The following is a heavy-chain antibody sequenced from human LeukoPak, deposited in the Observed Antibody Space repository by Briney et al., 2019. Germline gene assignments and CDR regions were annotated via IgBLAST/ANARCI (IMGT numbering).Heavy chain of an antibody. D-gene: IGHD2-21*01. CDR2: ISGSSSSI. CDR3: ARDRMWAFDI. V-gene: IGHV3-48*02. J-gene: IGHJ3*02. Sequence: PGGSLRLSCAASGFSFNNNAMSWVRQAPGKGLEWVSYISGSSSSIYYADSVEGRFTISRDNAKNSLYLQMNSLRDEDTAMYYCARDRMWAFDIRGQGTMVTVSS. CDR1: GFSFNNNA.